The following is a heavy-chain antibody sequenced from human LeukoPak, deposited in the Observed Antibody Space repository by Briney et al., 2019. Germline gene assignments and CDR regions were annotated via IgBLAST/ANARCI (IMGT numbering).Heavy chain of an antibody. D-gene: IGHD2-15*01. CDR1: GYSISSGYY. J-gene: IGHJ5*02. Sequence: PSETLSLTCTVSGYSISSGYYWGWIRQPPGKGLEWIGSIYHSGSTYYNPSLKSRVTISVDTSKNQFSLRLSSVTAADTAVYYCAREDAHCSGGSCYSWFDPWGQGTLVTVSS. CDR2: IYHSGST. CDR3: AREDAHCSGGSCYSWFDP. V-gene: IGHV4-38-2*02.